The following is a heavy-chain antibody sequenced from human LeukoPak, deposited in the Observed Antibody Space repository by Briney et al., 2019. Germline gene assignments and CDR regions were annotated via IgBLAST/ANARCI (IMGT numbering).Heavy chain of an antibody. CDR1: GGSISTYY. Sequence: PSETLSLTCTVSGGSISTYYWSRIRQPPGKGLEWIGYIYYSGSTNYNPSLKSRVTISVDTSKNQFSLKLSSVTAADTAVYYCGGCGWYGNWFDPWGQGTLVTVSS. V-gene: IGHV4-59*01. CDR3: GGCGWYGNWFDP. J-gene: IGHJ5*02. CDR2: IYYSGST. D-gene: IGHD6-19*01.